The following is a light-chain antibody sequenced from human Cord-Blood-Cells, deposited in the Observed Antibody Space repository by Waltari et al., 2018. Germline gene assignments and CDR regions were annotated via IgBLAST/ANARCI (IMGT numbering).Light chain of an antibody. V-gene: IGLV2-8*01. CDR2: EVS. CDR3: SSYAGSNNLV. CDR1: SSDVGGYNN. Sequence: QSALTQPPSASGSPGQSVTISCTGTSSDVGGYNNVSWYQQHPGKVPKLMIYEVSKRPSGVPDRFSGSKSGNTASLTVSGLQAEDEADYYCSSYAGSNNLVFGGGTKLTVL. J-gene: IGLJ3*02.